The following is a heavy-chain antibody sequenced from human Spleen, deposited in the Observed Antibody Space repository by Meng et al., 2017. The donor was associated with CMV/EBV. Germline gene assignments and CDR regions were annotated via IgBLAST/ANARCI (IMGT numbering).Heavy chain of an antibody. CDR3: AKGDCGTTSCYGSLDY. CDR1: GFPFASYA. J-gene: IGHJ4*02. Sequence: SGFPFASYAMSWVRQAPGRGLEWVSLITGSGDNTYYADSVKGRFTISRDNSKNTLYLQMNSLRADDTAVYHCAKGDCGTTSCYGSLDYWGRGTLVTVSS. CDR2: ITGSGDNT. V-gene: IGHV3-23*01. D-gene: IGHD2-2*01.